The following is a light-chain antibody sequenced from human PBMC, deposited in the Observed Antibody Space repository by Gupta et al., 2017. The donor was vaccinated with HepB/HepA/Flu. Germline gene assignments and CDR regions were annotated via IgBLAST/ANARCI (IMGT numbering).Light chain of an antibody. J-gene: IGLJ1*01. CDR3: SSSRSTSPPYV. Sequence: QSALTQPASVSGSPGQSITISCTGTSSDVGGYDYVSWYQEHPGKAPKLVIYAVSYRPSGISNRFSGSKPGRTASLTISGLQAEDEATYYCSSSRSTSPPYVFGTGTEVTVL. CDR1: SSDVGGYDY. V-gene: IGLV2-14*03. CDR2: AVS.